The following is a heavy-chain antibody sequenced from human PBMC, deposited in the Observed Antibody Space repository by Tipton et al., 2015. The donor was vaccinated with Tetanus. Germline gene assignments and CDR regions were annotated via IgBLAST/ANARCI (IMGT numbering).Heavy chain of an antibody. CDR1: GFTVSGNY. D-gene: IGHD3/OR15-3a*01. J-gene: IGHJ1*01. V-gene: IGHV3-53*01. CDR3: ARGRNVGLSRH. CDR2: LYSGGST. Sequence: SLRLSCAASGFTVSGNYMNWVRQAPGKGLEWVSGLYSGGSTFYADSVKGRFIISRDNSKNTLYLQMNSLRAEDTAVYYCARGRNVGLSRHWGQGTLVTVSS.